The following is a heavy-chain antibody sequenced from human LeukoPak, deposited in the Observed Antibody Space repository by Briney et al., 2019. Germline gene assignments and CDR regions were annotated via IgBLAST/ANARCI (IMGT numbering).Heavy chain of an antibody. J-gene: IGHJ6*02. D-gene: IGHD3-22*01. CDR1: GFTFSSYW. Sequence: GGSLRLSCAASGFTFSSYWMSWVRQAPGKGLAWVANIKQDGSEKYYVDSVKGRFTISRDNAKNSLYLQMNSLRAEDTAVYYCARDPIVVVTPDYYYYGMDVWGQGTTVTVSS. V-gene: IGHV3-7*05. CDR3: ARDPIVVVTPDYYYYGMDV. CDR2: IKQDGSEK.